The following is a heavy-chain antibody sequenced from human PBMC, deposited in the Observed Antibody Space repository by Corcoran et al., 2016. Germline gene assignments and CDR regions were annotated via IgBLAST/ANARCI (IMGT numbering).Heavy chain of an antibody. D-gene: IGHD2-21*01. CDR1: GFTFSDYA. V-gene: IGHV3-73*02. CDR2: ISSKANNYAK. J-gene: IGHJ6*02. CDR3: SRGIVGYGMDV. Sequence: VQLVESGGDLVQPGGSLKLSCAASGFTFSDYAIHWVRQASGKGLEWVGRISSKANNYAKRFAASVRGRFTIAGDESKNTAYLQMKSLEIEDTAVYNCSRGIVGYGMDVWGQGTTVTFSS.